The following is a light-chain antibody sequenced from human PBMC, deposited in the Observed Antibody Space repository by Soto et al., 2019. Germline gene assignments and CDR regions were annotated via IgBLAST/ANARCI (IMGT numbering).Light chain of an antibody. CDR1: SSNVGSNY. V-gene: IGLV1-47*01. CDR2: RNG. J-gene: IGLJ2*01. Sequence: QSVLTQPPSASGTPGQRVTISCSGSSSNVGSNYVYWYQQLPGTAPKLLIYRNGQRPSGVPDRFPGSKSGTSASLAISGLRSEDEADYYCAAWDDSLSGVVFGGGTELTVL. CDR3: AAWDDSLSGVV.